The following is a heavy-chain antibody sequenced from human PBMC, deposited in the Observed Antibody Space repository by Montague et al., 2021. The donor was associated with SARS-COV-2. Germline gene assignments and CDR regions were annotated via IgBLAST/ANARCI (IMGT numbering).Heavy chain of an antibody. Sequence: SETLSLTCTVSGGSISSSSYYWGWIRQPPGKGLEWIGSIYYSGSTYYNPSLKSRVTISVDTSKNQFSLKLSSVTAADTAVYYCGRQGSSSSWYGGYYYGMDVWGQGTPVTV. CDR1: GGSISSSSYY. J-gene: IGHJ6*02. CDR2: IYYSGST. CDR3: GRQGSSSSWYGGYYYGMDV. D-gene: IGHD6-13*01. V-gene: IGHV4-39*01.